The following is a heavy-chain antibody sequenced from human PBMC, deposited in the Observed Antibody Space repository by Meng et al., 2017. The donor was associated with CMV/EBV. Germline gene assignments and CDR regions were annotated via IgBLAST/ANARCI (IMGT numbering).Heavy chain of an antibody. CDR1: GGSISSSSYY. CDR3: ARQEAFTSPNWFDP. CDR2: IYYSGST. D-gene: IGHD2-2*01. Sequence: AGGSISSSSYYWGWIRQPPGKWLEWIGSIYYSGSTYYNPSLKSRVTISVDTSKNQFSLKLSSVTAADTAVYYCARQEAFTSPNWFDPWGQGTLVTVSS. V-gene: IGHV4-39*07. J-gene: IGHJ5*02.